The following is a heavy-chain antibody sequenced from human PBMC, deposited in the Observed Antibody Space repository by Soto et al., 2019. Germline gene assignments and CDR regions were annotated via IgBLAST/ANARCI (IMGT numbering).Heavy chain of an antibody. CDR2: IYTSGST. D-gene: IGHD6-6*01. J-gene: IGHJ5*02. CDR3: ARTYSSSSLGWFDP. CDR1: GGSISSYY. Sequence: SETLSLTCTVSGGSISSYYWSWIRQPAGKGLEWIGRIYTSGSTNYNPSPKSRVTMSVDTSKNQFSLKLSSVTAADTAAYYCARTYSSSSLGWFDPWGQGTLVTVSS. V-gene: IGHV4-4*07.